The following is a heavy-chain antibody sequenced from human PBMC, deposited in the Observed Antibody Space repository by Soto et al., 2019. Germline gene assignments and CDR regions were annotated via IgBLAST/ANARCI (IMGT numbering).Heavy chain of an antibody. D-gene: IGHD2-2*01. CDR3: AKATSKRFDS. CDR1: GFTFGSYS. V-gene: IGHV3-9*01. CDR2: ITWNSGTI. Sequence: GGSLRLSCAASGFTFGSYSLHWVRQAPGKGLEWVSVITWNSGTIAYADAVEGRFTISRDNAKNSLYLQMNSLRTEDTAFYYCAKATSKRFDSWGPGTLVTVSS. J-gene: IGHJ4*02.